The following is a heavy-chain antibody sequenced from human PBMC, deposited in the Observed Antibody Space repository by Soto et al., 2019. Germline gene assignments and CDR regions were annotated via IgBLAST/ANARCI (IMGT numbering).Heavy chain of an antibody. CDR3: ARSRSSVGVEYNMDV. V-gene: IGHV3-74*01. D-gene: IGHD1-26*01. Sequence: EVQLVESGGGLVQPGGSLRLSCAASGFTFSSYWMHWVRQGPGEGLVWVSRIISDGSCTTYADSVKGRFTISRDNANNTLYLQMNILRAEDTAVYHCARSRSSVGVEYNMDVWGQANTVTVSS. J-gene: IGHJ6*02. CDR1: GFTFSSYW. CDR2: IISDGSCT.